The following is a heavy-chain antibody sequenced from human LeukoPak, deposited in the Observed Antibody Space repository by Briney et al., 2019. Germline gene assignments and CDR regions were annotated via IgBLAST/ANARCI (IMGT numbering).Heavy chain of an antibody. CDR2: IYPGDSDT. Sequence: GESLKISCQGSGYRFTSDWIGWVRQMPGKGLEWMGIIYPGDSDTRYSPSFQGQVTISADKSVNTAYLQWSSLKASDTAMYCCARLSGRVVCSAGSCYIDSWGQGTLVTVSS. CDR1: GYRFTSDW. J-gene: IGHJ4*02. D-gene: IGHD2-15*01. CDR3: ARLSGRVVCSAGSCYIDS. V-gene: IGHV5-51*01.